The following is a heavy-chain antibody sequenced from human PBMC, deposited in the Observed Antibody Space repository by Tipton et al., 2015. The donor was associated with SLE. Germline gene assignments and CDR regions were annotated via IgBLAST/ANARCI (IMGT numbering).Heavy chain of an antibody. Sequence: GSLRLSCVASGFAFSSYAMSWVRQAPGKGLEWVSAISGSGERTYYEDSAKGRVTISRDNSKNTLYLQMNSLRAEDTAIYYCAKGDYGDYLHYFEYWGQGTLVTVSS. V-gene: IGHV3-23*01. CDR1: GFAFSSYA. D-gene: IGHD4-17*01. CDR2: ISGSGERT. CDR3: AKGDYGDYLHYFEY. J-gene: IGHJ4*02.